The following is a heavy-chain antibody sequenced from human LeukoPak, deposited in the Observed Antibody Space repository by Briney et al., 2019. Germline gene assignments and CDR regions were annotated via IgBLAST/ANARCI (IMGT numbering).Heavy chain of an antibody. V-gene: IGHV5-51*01. CDR1: GYSFTSYW. CDR3: ARTHYYDSSGYNGYYYMDV. CDR2: IYPGDSDT. J-gene: IGHJ6*03. D-gene: IGHD3-22*01. Sequence: GESLKISCKGSGYSFTSYWIGWVRQMPGKGLEWVGIIYPGDSDTRYSPSFQGQVTISADKSISTAYLQWSSLKASDTAMYYCARTHYYDSSGYNGYYYMDVWGKGTTVTVSS.